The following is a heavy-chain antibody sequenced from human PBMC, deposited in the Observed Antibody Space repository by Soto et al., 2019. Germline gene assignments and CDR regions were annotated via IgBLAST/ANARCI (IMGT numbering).Heavy chain of an antibody. J-gene: IGHJ5*02. CDR1: GGSISSGGYY. D-gene: IGHD2-2*02. Sequence: SETLSLTCTVSGGSISSGGYYRSWIRQHPGKGLEWIGYIYYSGSTYYNPSLKSRVTISVDTSKNQFSLKLSSVTAADTAVYYCARSKWGRRYCSSTSCYNLFDPWGQGTLVTVSS. V-gene: IGHV4-31*03. CDR3: ARSKWGRRYCSSTSCYNLFDP. CDR2: IYYSGST.